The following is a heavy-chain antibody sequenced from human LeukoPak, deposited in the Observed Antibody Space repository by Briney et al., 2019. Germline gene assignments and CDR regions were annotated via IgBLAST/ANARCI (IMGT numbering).Heavy chain of an antibody. CDR3: ARTYYGSGSYSSNYYYYGMDV. CDR2: INHSGST. CDR1: GGFFSGYY. Sequence: SETLSLTCAVYGGFFSGYYWIWIRQPPGKGLEWIGEINHSGSTNYNPSLKSRVTISVDTSKNQFSLKLSSVPAADTAVYYCARTYYGSGSYSSNYYYYGMDVWGKGTTATVSS. J-gene: IGHJ6*04. V-gene: IGHV4-34*01. D-gene: IGHD3-10*01.